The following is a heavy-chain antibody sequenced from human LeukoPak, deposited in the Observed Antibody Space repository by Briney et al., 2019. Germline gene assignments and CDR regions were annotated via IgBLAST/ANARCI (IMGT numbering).Heavy chain of an antibody. J-gene: IGHJ3*02. CDR1: GGSISSGSYY. V-gene: IGHV4-61*02. CDR2: IYTSGST. D-gene: IGHD6-19*01. Sequence: PSETLSLTCTVSGGSISSGSYYWSWIRQPAGKGLEWIGRIYTSGSTNYNPSLKSRVTMSVDTSKNQFSLKLSSVTAADTAVYYCARVSERAGPGAFDIWGQGTMVTVSS. CDR3: ARVSERAGPGAFDI.